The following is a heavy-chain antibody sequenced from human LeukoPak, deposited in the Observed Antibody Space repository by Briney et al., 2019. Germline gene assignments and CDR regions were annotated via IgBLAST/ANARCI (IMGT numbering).Heavy chain of an antibody. J-gene: IGHJ3*02. CDR3: ARDSTAYGAFDI. CDR1: GGSISSGAYF. Sequence: SQTLSLTCTVPGGSISSGAYFWSWIRQHPGKGLEWIGYIHYIGSTYFNPSLKSRVTISVDTSKNHFSLKLNSVTAADTAVYYCARDSTAYGAFDIWGQGTMVTASS. V-gene: IGHV4-31*03. D-gene: IGHD3-9*01. CDR2: IHYIGST.